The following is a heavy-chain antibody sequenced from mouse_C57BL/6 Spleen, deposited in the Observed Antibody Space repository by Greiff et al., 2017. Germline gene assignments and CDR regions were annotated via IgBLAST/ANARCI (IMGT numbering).Heavy chain of an antibody. J-gene: IGHJ4*01. CDR3: ARSYGSSPMDY. V-gene: IGHV5-4*01. CDR2: ISDGGSYT. Sequence: EVQGVDSGGGLVKPGGSLKLSCAASGFTFSSYAMSWVRQTPEKRLEWVATISDGGSYTYYPDNVKGRFTISRDNAKNNLYLQMSHLKSEDTAMYYCARSYGSSPMDYWGQGTSVTVSS. CDR1: GFTFSSYA. D-gene: IGHD1-1*01.